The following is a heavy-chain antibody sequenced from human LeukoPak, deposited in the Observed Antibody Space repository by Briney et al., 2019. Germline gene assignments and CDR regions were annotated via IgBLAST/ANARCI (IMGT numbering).Heavy chain of an antibody. D-gene: IGHD3-22*01. CDR2: MYYSGST. CDR1: GSSISSSSDY. J-gene: IGHJ4*02. CDR3: AICRKFYSDSSGYCNYFDY. V-gene: IGHV4-39*01. Sequence: SETLSLTCSVSGSSISSSSDYGGGVRQPPGKGLEWIGSMYYSGSTYYHLALKSRFTMSVKTSKNELSLTLSSVPAADTAVYYCAICRKFYSDSSGYCNYFDYWGQGTLVTVSS.